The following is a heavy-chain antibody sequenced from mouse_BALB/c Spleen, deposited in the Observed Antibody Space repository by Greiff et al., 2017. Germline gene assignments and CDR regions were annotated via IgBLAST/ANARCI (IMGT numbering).Heavy chain of an antibody. Sequence: QVQLKESGPGLVAPSQSLSITCTVSGFSLTSYDISWIRQPPGKGLEWLGVIWTGGGTNYNSAFMSRLSISKDNSKSQVFLKMNSLQTDDTAIYYCVREDGNSYYAMDYWGQGTSVTVSS. J-gene: IGHJ4*01. D-gene: IGHD2-1*01. CDR3: VREDGNSYYAMDY. CDR2: IWTGGGT. V-gene: IGHV2-9-2*01. CDR1: GFSLTSYD.